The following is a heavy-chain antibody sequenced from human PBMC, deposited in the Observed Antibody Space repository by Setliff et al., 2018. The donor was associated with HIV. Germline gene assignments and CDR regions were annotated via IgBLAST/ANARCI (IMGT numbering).Heavy chain of an antibody. Sequence: SETLSLTCTVSGGSITSGSYYWSWIRQPAGKGLEWIGRIYSNGRTTHNPSLKSRVTISRDTSENQFSLRLSTVTAADTAVYYCARGSYTVRIDYWGQGTLVDVSS. CDR1: GGSITSGSYY. J-gene: IGHJ4*02. V-gene: IGHV4-61*02. CDR2: IYSNGRT. CDR3: ARGSYTVRIDY. D-gene: IGHD3-10*01.